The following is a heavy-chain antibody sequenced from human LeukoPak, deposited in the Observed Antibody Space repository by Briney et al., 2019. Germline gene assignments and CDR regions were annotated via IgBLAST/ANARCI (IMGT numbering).Heavy chain of an antibody. CDR3: ARAGYRAYYFDY. V-gene: IGHV4-34*01. Sequence: SETLSLTCAVYGGSFSGYYWSWIRQPPGKGLEWIGETNHSGSTNYNPSLKSRVTISVDTSKNQFSLKLSSVTAADTAVYYCARAGYRAYYFDYWGQGTLVTVSS. J-gene: IGHJ4*02. CDR1: GGSFSGYY. D-gene: IGHD6-13*01. CDR2: TNHSGST.